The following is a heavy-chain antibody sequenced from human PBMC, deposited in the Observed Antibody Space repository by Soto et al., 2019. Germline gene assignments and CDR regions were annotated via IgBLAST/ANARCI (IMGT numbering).Heavy chain of an antibody. V-gene: IGHV4-59*08. CDR1: GGSISSYY. J-gene: IGHJ4*02. CDR3: ARLLALAGRDYYFDY. CDR2: IYYSGNT. Sequence: SETLSLTCTVSGGSISSYYWSWIRQPPGKGLEWIGYIYYSGNTNYNLSLKSRVTISVDMSKNQFSLKLISVTAADTAVYYCARLLALAGRDYYFDYWGQGTPVTVSS. D-gene: IGHD6-19*01.